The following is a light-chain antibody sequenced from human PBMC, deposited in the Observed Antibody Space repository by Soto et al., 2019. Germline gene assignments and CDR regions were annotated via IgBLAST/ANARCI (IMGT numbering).Light chain of an antibody. CDR3: QQYASSLIT. V-gene: IGKV3-20*01. CDR1: QSISANY. Sequence: EIVMTHSPATLSVSPWEIATLSCRASQSISANYLAWYQQKPGQAPRLLIYGVSIRATGIPDRFAGSGSGPDFTLTISRLEPEDFAVYYCQQYASSLITFGQGTRLEIK. CDR2: GVS. J-gene: IGKJ5*01.